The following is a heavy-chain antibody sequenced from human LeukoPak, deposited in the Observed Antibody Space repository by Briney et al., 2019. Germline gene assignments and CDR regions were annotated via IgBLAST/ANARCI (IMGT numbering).Heavy chain of an antibody. D-gene: IGHD2-15*01. CDR3: ARGYCSGGSCWPDY. CDR1: GFTFSSYA. V-gene: IGHV3-30*04. CDR2: ISYDGSNK. Sequence: GGSLRLSCAASGFTFSSYAMHWVRQAPGKGLEWVAVISYDGSNKNFADSVKGRFTISRDNSKNTLYLQMNSLRAEDTAVYYCARGYCSGGSCWPDYWGQGTLVTVSS. J-gene: IGHJ4*02.